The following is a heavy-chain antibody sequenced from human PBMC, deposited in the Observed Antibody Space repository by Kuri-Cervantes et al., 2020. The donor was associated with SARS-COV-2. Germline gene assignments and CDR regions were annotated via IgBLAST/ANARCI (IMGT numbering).Heavy chain of an antibody. Sequence: GESLKISCAASGFTLSSYAMSWVRQAPGKGLEWVSAISGSGGSTYYADSVKGRFTISRDNSKKTLYLQMNSLRVEDTALYYCAPRDYWGQGILVTVSS. V-gene: IGHV3-23*01. J-gene: IGHJ4*02. CDR3: APRDY. CDR1: GFTLSSYA. CDR2: ISGSGGST.